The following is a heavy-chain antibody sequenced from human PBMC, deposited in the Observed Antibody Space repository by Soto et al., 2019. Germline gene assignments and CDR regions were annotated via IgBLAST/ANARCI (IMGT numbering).Heavy chain of an antibody. CDR3: ARDHGIAAAGTPNWFDP. CDR2: IWYDGSNK. Sequence: GGSLRLSCAASGFTFSNYGMHWVRQAPGKGLEWVAVIWYDGSNKYYADSVKGRFTISRDNSKNTLYLQMNSLRAEDTAVYYCARDHGIAAAGTPNWFDPWGQGTLVTVSS. CDR1: GFTFSNYG. V-gene: IGHV3-33*01. D-gene: IGHD6-13*01. J-gene: IGHJ5*02.